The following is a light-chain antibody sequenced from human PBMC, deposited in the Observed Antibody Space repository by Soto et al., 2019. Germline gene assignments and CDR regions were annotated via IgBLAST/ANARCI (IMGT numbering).Light chain of an antibody. CDR1: QTIDSW. J-gene: IGKJ1*01. Sequence: DIQMTQSPSTLSASVGDRVTITCRASQTIDSWLAWYQQRPGKPPNLLIYKASTLASGVPSRFSGSGSGTEFTLTISSLQSEDFAVYYCQQHNVWPATFGQGTKVDIK. CDR2: KAS. CDR3: QQHNVWPAT. V-gene: IGKV1-5*03.